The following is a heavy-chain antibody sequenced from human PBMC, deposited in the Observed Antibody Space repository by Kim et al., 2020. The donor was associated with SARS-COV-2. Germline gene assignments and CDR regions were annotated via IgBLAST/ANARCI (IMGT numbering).Heavy chain of an antibody. CDR3: ARQDIVVVPAAPRSYYYYYMDV. D-gene: IGHD2-2*01. J-gene: IGHJ6*03. CDR1: GGSISSYY. V-gene: IGHV4-59*08. CDR2: IYYSGST. Sequence: SETLSLTCTVSGGSISSYYWSWIRQPPGKGLEWIGYIYYSGSTNYNPSLKSRVTISVDTSKNQFSLKLSSVTAADTAVYYCARQDIVVVPAAPRSYYYYYMDVWGKGTTVTVSS.